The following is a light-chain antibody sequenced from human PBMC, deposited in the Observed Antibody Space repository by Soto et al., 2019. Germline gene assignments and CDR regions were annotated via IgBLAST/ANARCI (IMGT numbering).Light chain of an antibody. V-gene: IGKV1-8*01. CDR2: AAS. J-gene: IGKJ1*01. Sequence: AIGMTQSPASLAASTGDRVTITCGASQGISSYLAWYQQKPGKAPKLLIYAASTLQSGVPSRFSGSGSGTDFTLTISCLPSEDFAPYYCQQYYSYPQTFGQGTKVDIK. CDR3: QQYYSYPQT. CDR1: QGISSY.